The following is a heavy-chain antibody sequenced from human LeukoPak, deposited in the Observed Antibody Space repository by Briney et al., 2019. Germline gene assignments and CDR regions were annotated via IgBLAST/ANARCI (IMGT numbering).Heavy chain of an antibody. J-gene: IGHJ6*03. Sequence: PSETLSLTCTVSGGSISSYYWSWIRQPPGKGLEWIGYIYYSGSTNYNPSLKSRVTISVDTSKNQFSLKLSSVTAADTAVYYCARARAAAGRYYYYYMDVWGKGTTVTISS. CDR1: GGSISSYY. V-gene: IGHV4-59*01. CDR3: ARARAAAGRYYYYYMDV. CDR2: IYYSGST. D-gene: IGHD6-13*01.